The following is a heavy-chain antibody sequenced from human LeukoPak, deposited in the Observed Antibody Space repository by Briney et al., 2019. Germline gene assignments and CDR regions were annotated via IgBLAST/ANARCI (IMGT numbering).Heavy chain of an antibody. CDR2: ISSNGGST. V-gene: IGHV3-64*04. CDR1: GFTFSSYA. CDR3: AKAEGYDILTGLDY. J-gene: IGHJ4*02. Sequence: PGGSLRLSCSASGFTFSSYAMHWVRQAPGKGLEYVSAISSNGGSTYYADSVRGRFTISRDNSKNTLYLQMNSLRTEDTAVYYCAKAEGYDILTGLDYWGQGTLVTVSS. D-gene: IGHD3-9*01.